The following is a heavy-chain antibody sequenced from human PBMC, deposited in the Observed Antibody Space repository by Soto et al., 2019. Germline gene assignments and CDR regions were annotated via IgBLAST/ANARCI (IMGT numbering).Heavy chain of an antibody. CDR3: TTVDIVVVPAAIGESDWFDP. CDR2: IRSKTDGGTT. V-gene: IGHV3-49*03. D-gene: IGHD2-2*02. Sequence: GGSLRLSCTASGFTFGDYAMSWFRQAPGKGLEWVGFIRSKTDGGTTDYAAPVKGRFTISRDDSKNTLYLQMNSLKTEDTAVYYCTTVDIVVVPAAIGESDWFDPWGQGTLVTVSS. CDR1: GFTFGDYA. J-gene: IGHJ5*02.